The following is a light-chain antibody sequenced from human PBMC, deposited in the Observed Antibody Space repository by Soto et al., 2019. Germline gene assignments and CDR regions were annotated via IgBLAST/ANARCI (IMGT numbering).Light chain of an antibody. V-gene: IGKV1-12*01. CDR3: QQSNSFPRT. CDR1: QDVSTW. CDR2: AAY. J-gene: IGKJ1*01. Sequence: DIQMTQSPSSVSASVGDRVTITCRASQDVSTWLAWYQHKPGKAPELLIHAAYSLRNGVPSRFSGSGSGTDFALTIISLQPEDFATYYCQQSNSFPRTFGQGTKVEI.